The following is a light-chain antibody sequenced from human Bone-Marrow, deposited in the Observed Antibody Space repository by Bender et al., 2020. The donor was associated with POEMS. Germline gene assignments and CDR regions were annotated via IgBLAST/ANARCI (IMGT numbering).Light chain of an antibody. CDR1: NLGNKF. Sequence: SYDLTQPPSVSVSPGQTASITCSGDNLGNKFPCWYQQKAGQSPVVVIYESNRRPSGIPARISGSTSGNTATLTISETQATDEATYYCQAWDTTTLVFGGGTKLTVL. J-gene: IGLJ3*02. CDR2: ESN. CDR3: QAWDTTTLV. V-gene: IGLV3-1*01.